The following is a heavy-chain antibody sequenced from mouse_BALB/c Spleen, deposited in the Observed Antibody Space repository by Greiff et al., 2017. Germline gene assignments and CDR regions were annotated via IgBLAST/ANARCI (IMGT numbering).Heavy chain of an antibody. V-gene: IGHV1-5*01. D-gene: IGHD1-1*01. J-gene: IGHJ1*01. Sequence: EVQLQESGTVLARPGASVKMSCKASGYSFTSYWMHWVKQRPGQGLEWIGAIYPGNSDTSYNQKFKGKAKLTAVTSASTAYMELSSLTNEDSAVYYCTSGSSPFYWYFDVWGAGTTVTVSS. CDR3: TSGSSPFYWYFDV. CDR2: IYPGNSDT. CDR1: GYSFTSYW.